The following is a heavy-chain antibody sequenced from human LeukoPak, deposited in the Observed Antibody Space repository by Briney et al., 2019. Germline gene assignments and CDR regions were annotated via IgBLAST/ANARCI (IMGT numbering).Heavy chain of an antibody. CDR3: GRPLSYYSDSSGDDALDI. J-gene: IGHJ3*02. CDR2: IYHSGST. CDR1: GGSISSYY. D-gene: IGHD3-22*01. V-gene: IGHV4-59*08. Sequence: SETLSLTCTVSGGSISSYYWSWIRQPPGKGLEWIGNIYHSGSTYYNPSLNSRVTISVDTSKNQFSLKLSSVTAADTAVYYCGRPLSYYSDSSGDDALDIWGQGTMVTVSS.